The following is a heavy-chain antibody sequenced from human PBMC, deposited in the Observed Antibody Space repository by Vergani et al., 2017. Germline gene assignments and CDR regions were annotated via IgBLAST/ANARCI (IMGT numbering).Heavy chain of an antibody. V-gene: IGHV1-46*03. CDR2: IYPSGDRT. D-gene: IGHD3-10*01. Sequence: QVQLVQSGAEVKKPGASVKVSCKASGYIFTSYYMHWVRQAPGQGLEWMGVIYPSGDRTSCAQKLQGRVTMTRDTSTSTVYMELSSLRSEDTAVYYCSREPTDSGAFDIWGQGTMVTVSS. CDR1: GYIFTSYY. CDR3: SREPTDSGAFDI. J-gene: IGHJ3*02.